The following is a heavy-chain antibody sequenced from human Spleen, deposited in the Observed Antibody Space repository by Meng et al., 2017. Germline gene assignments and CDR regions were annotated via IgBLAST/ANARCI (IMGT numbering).Heavy chain of an antibody. CDR1: GFTFSDYY. Sequence: QVRWGESGGGLVKPGGSLRLSLAASGFTFSDYYMSWIRQAPGKGLEWVSYISSSGSTIYYADSVKGRFTISRDNAKNSLYLQMNSLRAEDTAVYYCARGQYYYDSSGYVPYWGQGTLVTVSS. D-gene: IGHD3-22*01. V-gene: IGHV3-11*01. CDR2: ISSSGSTI. J-gene: IGHJ4*02. CDR3: ARGQYYYDSSGYVPY.